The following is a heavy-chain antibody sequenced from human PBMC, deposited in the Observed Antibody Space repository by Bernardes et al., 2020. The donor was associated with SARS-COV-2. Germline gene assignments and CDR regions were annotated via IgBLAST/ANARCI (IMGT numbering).Heavy chain of an antibody. D-gene: IGHD3-16*02. V-gene: IGHV4-31*03. Sequence: TLSLTCTVSGVSISSGGYYWSWIRQHPGQGLEWIGYIYYSGSTHYNPSLKSRVTISVDTSKNQFSLKLSSVTAADTAVYYCARVPEITFGGVIVYYFDYWGQGTLVTVSS. J-gene: IGHJ4*02. CDR2: IYYSGST. CDR1: GVSISSGGYY. CDR3: ARVPEITFGGVIVYYFDY.